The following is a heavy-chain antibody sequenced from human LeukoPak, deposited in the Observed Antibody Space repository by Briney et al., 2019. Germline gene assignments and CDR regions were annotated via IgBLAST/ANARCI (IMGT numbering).Heavy chain of an antibody. D-gene: IGHD1-14*01. CDR3: ARAYYRITWFVP. V-gene: IGHV3-7*01. CDR1: GFTFSSYW. Sequence: LSGGSLRLSWVASGFTFSSYWMSWVRQAPGRGLEWVANIKQDGSDKSYVDSVKGRFTISRDNAKNSLYLQMNSLRVEDTAVYYCARAYYRITWFVPWGQGTLVTVSS. J-gene: IGHJ5*02. CDR2: IKQDGSDK.